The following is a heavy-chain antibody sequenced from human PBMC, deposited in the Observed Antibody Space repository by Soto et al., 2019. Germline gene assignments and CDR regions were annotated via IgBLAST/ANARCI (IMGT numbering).Heavy chain of an antibody. D-gene: IGHD3-10*01. CDR2: IIPIFGTA. J-gene: IGHJ6*02. CDR3: ARGDYYYYGMDV. Sequence: SVKVSCKASGGTFSSYAISWVRQAPGQGLEWMGGIIPIFGTANYAQKFQGRVTITADESTSTAYMELSSLRSEDTAVYYCARGDYYYYGMDVWGQGTTVTVSS. CDR1: GGTFSSYA. V-gene: IGHV1-69*13.